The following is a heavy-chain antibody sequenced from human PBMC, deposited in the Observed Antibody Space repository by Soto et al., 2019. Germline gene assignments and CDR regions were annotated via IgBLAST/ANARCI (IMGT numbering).Heavy chain of an antibody. CDR2: MNPNSGNT. CDR1: GGTFSSYA. CDR3: AIFAPSITIFGVVPGSDY. Sequence: GASVKVSCKASGGTFSSYAISWVRQAPGQGLEWMGWMNPNSGNTGYAQKFQGRVTMTRNTSISTAYMELSSLRSEDTAVYYCAIFAPSITIFGVVPGSDYWGQGTQVTVSS. D-gene: IGHD3-3*01. V-gene: IGHV1-8*02. J-gene: IGHJ4*02.